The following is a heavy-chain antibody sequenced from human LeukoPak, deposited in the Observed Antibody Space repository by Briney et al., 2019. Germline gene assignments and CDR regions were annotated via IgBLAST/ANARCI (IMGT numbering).Heavy chain of an antibody. CDR3: VRDRGILLRYYFDS. CDR2: INSDGSSP. Sequence: GGSLRLSCAASGFTFSGHWMHWVRQVPGKGLVWVSRINSDGSSPAYADSVKGRFTASRDNAKGTLYLQMNSLREEDTAVYFCVRDRGILLRYYFDSWGQGTLVTVSS. D-gene: IGHD3-10*01. V-gene: IGHV3-74*01. J-gene: IGHJ4*02. CDR1: GFTFSGHW.